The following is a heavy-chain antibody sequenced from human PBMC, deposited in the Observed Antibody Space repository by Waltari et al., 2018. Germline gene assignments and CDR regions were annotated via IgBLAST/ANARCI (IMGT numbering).Heavy chain of an antibody. D-gene: IGHD6-13*01. CDR2: IRTKPNKYAT. V-gene: IGHV3-73*01. CDR3: TGGAVTGTDF. J-gene: IGHJ4*02. CDR1: GFTFSGST. Sequence: EVQVVESGGGLVQPGGSLKLSCATSGFTFSGSTIHWVRQTSGKGLGWIGRIRTKPNKYATRYTGSVEGRFTISRDDSENTAYLQMSSLMTEDTAVYYCTGGAVTGTDFWGQGTLVTVSS.